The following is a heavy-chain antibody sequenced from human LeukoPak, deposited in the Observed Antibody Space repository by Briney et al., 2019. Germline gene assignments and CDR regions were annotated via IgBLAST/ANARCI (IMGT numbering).Heavy chain of an antibody. D-gene: IGHD5-18*01. V-gene: IGHV4-59*01. J-gene: IGHJ6*03. CDR1: GGSISSYF. CDR2: IYYSEST. CDR3: ARGGYSYGYYMDV. Sequence: SETLSLTCTVSGGSISSYFWRWIRQPPGKGLEWIGYIYYSESTNYNPSIKSRVTISVDTSKNQFSLKLSSVTAADTAVYYCARGGYSYGYYMDVWGKGTTVTVSS.